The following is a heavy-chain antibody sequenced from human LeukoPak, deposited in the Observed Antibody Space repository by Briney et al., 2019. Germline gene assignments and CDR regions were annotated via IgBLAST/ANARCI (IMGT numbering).Heavy chain of an antibody. V-gene: IGHV1-2*02. D-gene: IGHD3-3*01. J-gene: IGHJ6*03. CDR2: INPNSGGA. CDR1: GYTFTGYY. CDR3: ARVRYDFLQAMDV. Sequence: GASVKVSCKASGYTFTGYYMHWVRQAPGQGLEWMGWINPNSGGANYAQKFQGRVTMTRDTSISTAYMELSRLRSDDTAVYYCARVRYDFLQAMDVWGKGTTVTVSS.